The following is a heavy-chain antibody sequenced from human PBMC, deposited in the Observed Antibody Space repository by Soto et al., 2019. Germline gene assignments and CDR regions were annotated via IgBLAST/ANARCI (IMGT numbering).Heavy chain of an antibody. V-gene: IGHV4-31*03. J-gene: IGHJ4*02. CDR3: ARGYYDFWSGPAYYFDY. CDR1: GGSISSGGYY. Sequence: QVQLQESGPGLVKPSQTLSLTCTVSGGSISSGGYYWSWIRQHPGKGLEWIGYIYYSGSTYYNPSLKSRVTISVDTSKNQFSLKLSSVTAADTAVYYCARGYYDFWSGPAYYFDYWGQGTLVTVSS. D-gene: IGHD3-3*01. CDR2: IYYSGST.